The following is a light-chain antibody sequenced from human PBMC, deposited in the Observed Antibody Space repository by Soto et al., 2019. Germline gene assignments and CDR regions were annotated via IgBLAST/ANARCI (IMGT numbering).Light chain of an antibody. CDR3: QQYGSLLT. J-gene: IGKJ4*01. CDR2: GAS. CDR1: QSVSSSY. Sequence: EIVLTQSPGTLSLSPGERATLSCRASQSVSSSYLAWYQQKPGQAPRLLIYGASSRATGIPYRFSGSGSGTDFTLTITRLVPEDCAVYYCQQYGSLLTFGGGTKVEIK. V-gene: IGKV3-20*01.